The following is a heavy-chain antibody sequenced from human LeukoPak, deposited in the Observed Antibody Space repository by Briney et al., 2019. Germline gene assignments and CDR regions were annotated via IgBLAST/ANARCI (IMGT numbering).Heavy chain of an antibody. J-gene: IGHJ4*02. CDR1: GYSIMSTFY. V-gene: IGHV4-38-2*02. D-gene: IGHD4-23*01. CDR3: ARVSDDELGGNSGAIYFES. CDR2: FYHSGST. Sequence: PSETLSLTCTVSGYSIMSTFYWGWIRQSPGKGLEWIGNFYHSGSTYSNPSLRSRVTISVDTSKNEFSLKLSSVAAVDTAVYYCARVSDDELGGNSGAIYFESWGQGTLVTVSS.